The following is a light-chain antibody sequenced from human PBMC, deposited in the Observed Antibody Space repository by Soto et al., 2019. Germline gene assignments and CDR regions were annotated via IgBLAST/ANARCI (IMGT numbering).Light chain of an antibody. Sequence: EILLTQSSGTLSLSPGERATLSCRASQSVSSSYLAWYQQKPGQAPRLLTDCASSRATGIPDRISSSASGTDFPPTISRLAPEVFAVYYCQQYSSSGTFGQGTKVDIK. CDR1: QSVSSSY. CDR3: QQYSSSGT. CDR2: CAS. J-gene: IGKJ1*01. V-gene: IGKV3-20*01.